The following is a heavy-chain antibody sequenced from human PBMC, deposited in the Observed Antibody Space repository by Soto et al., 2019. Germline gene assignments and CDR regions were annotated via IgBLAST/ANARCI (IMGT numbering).Heavy chain of an antibody. CDR2: ILFSGST. Sequence: SETLSLTCTVSGGSISSSSYYWGWIRQPPGKGLEWIGSILFSGSTYYNPSLKSPVPISVDTSKNQFSLKLSSVTAADTAVYYCAMVHYYYYGMDVWGQGTTVTVSS. V-gene: IGHV4-39*01. D-gene: IGHD3-10*01. CDR3: AMVHYYYYGMDV. CDR1: GGSISSSSYY. J-gene: IGHJ6*02.